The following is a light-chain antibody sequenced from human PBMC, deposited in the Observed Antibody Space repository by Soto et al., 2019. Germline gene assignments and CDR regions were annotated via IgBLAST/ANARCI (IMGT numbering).Light chain of an antibody. J-gene: IGKJ4*01. CDR3: QQRSHWPST. V-gene: IGKV3-11*01. CDR1: ESVSRY. Sequence: EIVLTQSPATLSLSPGNRATLSCRASESVSRYLAWYQQKPGQAPRLLIYDASNRATGIPARFSGSGSGTDFTLTITSLEPEDFAVYYCQQRSHWPSTFGGGTKVQLK. CDR2: DAS.